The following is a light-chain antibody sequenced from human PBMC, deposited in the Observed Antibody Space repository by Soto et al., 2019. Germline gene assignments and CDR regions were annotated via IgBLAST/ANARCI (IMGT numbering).Light chain of an antibody. CDR3: QQSYSAPRT. J-gene: IGKJ1*01. V-gene: IGKV1-39*01. Sequence: DVQMTQSPSSLSASVGDSVTITCRASQSISDYLNWYQQRPGEAPKVLISAASTLQSGVPSRFSCSGFGTDFTLTISNLRPEDFATYYCQQSYSAPRTFGQGTKVEIK. CDR1: QSISDY. CDR2: AAS.